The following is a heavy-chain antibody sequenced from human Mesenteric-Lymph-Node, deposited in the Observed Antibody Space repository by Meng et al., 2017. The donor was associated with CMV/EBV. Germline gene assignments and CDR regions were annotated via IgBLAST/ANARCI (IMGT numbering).Heavy chain of an antibody. D-gene: IGHD3-10*01. CDR1: GFTFTVHT. J-gene: IGHJ5*02. V-gene: IGHV3-30*02. CDR2: IWYDENQE. CDR3: VRDVAPGWFDP. Sequence: GESLKISCAASGFTFTVHTMSWVRQAPGKGLEWVAFIWYDENQEEYTDSAKGRFTISRDNSKNTVDLQMNNLGVEDTAVYYCVRDVAPGWFDPWGQGILVTVSS.